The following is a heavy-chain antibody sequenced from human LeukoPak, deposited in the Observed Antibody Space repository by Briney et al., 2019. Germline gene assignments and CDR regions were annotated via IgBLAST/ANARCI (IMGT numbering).Heavy chain of an antibody. D-gene: IGHD3-22*01. CDR3: TYDSRGYSFDY. CDR1: GFTVSSNY. J-gene: IGHJ4*02. CDR2: IYSGGST. V-gene: IGHV3-53*05. Sequence: GGSLRLSCAASGFTVSSNYMSWVRQAPGKGLEWVSVIYSGGSTYYADSLKGLFTISRDNSKNTLYLQVNSLRAEDTAVYYCTYDSRGYSFDYWGQGTLVTVSS.